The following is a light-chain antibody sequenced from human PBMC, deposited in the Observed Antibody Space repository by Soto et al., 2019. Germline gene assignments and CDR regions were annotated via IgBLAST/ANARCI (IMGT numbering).Light chain of an antibody. Sequence: QSALTQPRSVSGSPGQSVTISCTGTSSDVDGYSYVSWYQQHPGKAPKLMIYDVSKRPSGVPDRFSGSKSGNTASLTISGLQAEDEADYYCCSSAGSYSYVFGTGTKVTVL. CDR2: DVS. CDR3: CSSAGSYSYV. V-gene: IGLV2-11*01. J-gene: IGLJ1*01. CDR1: SSDVDGYSY.